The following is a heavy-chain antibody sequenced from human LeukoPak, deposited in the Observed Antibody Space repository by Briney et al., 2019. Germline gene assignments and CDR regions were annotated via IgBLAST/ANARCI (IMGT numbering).Heavy chain of an antibody. CDR2: IYYSGST. Sequence: PSETLSLTCTVSGGSISSSSYYWGWIRQPPGKGLEWIGSIYYSGSTYYNPSLKSRVTISVDTSKNQFSLKLSSVTAADTAVYYCAEGYRGYSFPFDYWGRGTLVTVSS. D-gene: IGHD5-18*01. V-gene: IGHV4-39*01. CDR3: AEGYRGYSFPFDY. CDR1: GGSISSSSYY. J-gene: IGHJ4*02.